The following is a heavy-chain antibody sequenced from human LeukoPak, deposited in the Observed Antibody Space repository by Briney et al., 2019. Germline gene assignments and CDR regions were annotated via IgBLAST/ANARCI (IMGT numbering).Heavy chain of an antibody. CDR3: VKNVVVKRYIDY. CDR1: GFIFSNHA. D-gene: IGHD2-15*01. J-gene: IGHJ4*02. V-gene: IGHV3-23*01. CDR2: ISGSGRTT. Sequence: GGSLRLSCAASGFIFSNHAMSWVRQTPGKGLQWISVISGSGRTTEYADSVKGRFTISRDNSKNTLSLQMNSLRVEDTAIYYCVKNVVVKRYIDYWGQGTLVTVSS.